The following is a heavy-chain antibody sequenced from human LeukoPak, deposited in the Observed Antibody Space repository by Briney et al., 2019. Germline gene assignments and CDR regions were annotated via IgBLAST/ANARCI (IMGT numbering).Heavy chain of an antibody. V-gene: IGHV1-8*01. D-gene: IGHD4-17*01. Sequence: ASVKVSCKASGYTFTSYDINWVRQATGQGLEWMGWMNPNSGNTGYAQKFQGRVTMTRNTSISTAYMELSSLRAEDTAVYYCASDYGEIDWFDPWGQGTLVTVSS. CDR3: ASDYGEIDWFDP. CDR1: GYTFTSYD. J-gene: IGHJ5*02. CDR2: MNPNSGNT.